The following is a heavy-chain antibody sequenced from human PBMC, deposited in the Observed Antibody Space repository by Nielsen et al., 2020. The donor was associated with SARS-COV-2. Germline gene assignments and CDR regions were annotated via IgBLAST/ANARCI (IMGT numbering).Heavy chain of an antibody. D-gene: IGHD6-19*01. Sequence: SETLSLTCTVSGGSISSGGLSWSWIRQHPGKGLEWIASRHYNGNTYYNPSLHRPMISVDTSKNEFSLRLTSVTAADTALYYCARGAGWFDPWGQGTRVTVSS. V-gene: IGHV4-31*03. CDR2: RHYNGNT. CDR1: GGSISSGGLS. CDR3: ARGAGWFDP. J-gene: IGHJ5*02.